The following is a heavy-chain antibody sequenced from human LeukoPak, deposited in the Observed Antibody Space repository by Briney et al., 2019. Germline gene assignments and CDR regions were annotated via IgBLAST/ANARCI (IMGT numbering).Heavy chain of an antibody. V-gene: IGHV3-23*01. D-gene: IGHD3-10*01. Sequence: PGGSLRLSCAASGFTFSSYAMSWVRQAPGKGLEWVSAISGSGGSTYYADSVKGRFTISRDNSKNTLYLQMNSLRAEDTAVYYCAKDFGTSITMARGVILSPAGYWGQGTLVTVSS. J-gene: IGHJ4*02. CDR2: ISGSGGST. CDR3: AKDFGTSITMARGVILSPAGY. CDR1: GFTFSSYA.